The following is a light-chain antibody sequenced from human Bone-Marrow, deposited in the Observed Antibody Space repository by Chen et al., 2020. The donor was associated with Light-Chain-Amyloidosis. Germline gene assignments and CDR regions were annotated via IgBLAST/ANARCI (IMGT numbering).Light chain of an antibody. CDR3: QSADSSGTYEVI. CDR1: DLPTKY. J-gene: IGLJ2*01. CDR2: RDT. Sequence: SYELTQPPSVSVSPGQTARITCSGDDLPTKYAYWYQQKPGQAPVLVIHRDTERPSGISERFSGSRSGKTATLTISGVQAEDEDDYHCQSADSSGTYEVIFGGGTKLTVL. V-gene: IGLV3-25*03.